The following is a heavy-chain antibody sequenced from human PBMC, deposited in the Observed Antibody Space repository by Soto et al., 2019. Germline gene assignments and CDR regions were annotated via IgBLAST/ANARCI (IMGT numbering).Heavy chain of an antibody. Sequence: EVQLVESGGGLVKPGGSLRLSCAASGFTFSSYTMNWVRQAPGKGLEWVSSISSSSSYIYYADSVKGRFTISRDNAKNSLYLQMSSLSDEDTAVYYCARDTGYISSGGVVYWGQGTLVTVSS. CDR1: GFTFSSYT. CDR3: ARDTGYISSGGVVY. J-gene: IGHJ4*02. CDR2: ISSSSSYI. D-gene: IGHD6-13*01. V-gene: IGHV3-21*01.